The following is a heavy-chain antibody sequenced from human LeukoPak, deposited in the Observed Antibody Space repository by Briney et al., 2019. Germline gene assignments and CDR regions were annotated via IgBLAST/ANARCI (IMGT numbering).Heavy chain of an antibody. CDR2: INWNNGGI. V-gene: IGHV3-9*01. D-gene: IGHD3-22*01. J-gene: IGHJ4*02. CDR1: GFTFADHA. CDR3: AKDSDYYYDSSGYFDY. Sequence: GTSLRLSCVASGFTFADHAMHWVRRAPGQGLEWVTGINWNNGGIVYAASVRGRFTVSRDNAKNSLYLQMNSLGAEDTALYYCAKDSDYYYDSSGYFDYWGQGTLVTVSS.